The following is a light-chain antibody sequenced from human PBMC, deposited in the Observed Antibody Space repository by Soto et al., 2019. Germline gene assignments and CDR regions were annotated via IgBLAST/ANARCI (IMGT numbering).Light chain of an antibody. CDR2: EAS. V-gene: IGKV3-11*01. CDR3: QQRSDWPWT. Sequence: EIVFTQSPGTLSLSPGEGATLSCRASQSVSSYLAWYQQKPGQAPRLLMYEASNRATGIPARFSGGGSGTDFTLTISSLEPEDFAVYYCQQRSDWPWTFGQGTKVDNK. J-gene: IGKJ1*01. CDR1: QSVSSY.